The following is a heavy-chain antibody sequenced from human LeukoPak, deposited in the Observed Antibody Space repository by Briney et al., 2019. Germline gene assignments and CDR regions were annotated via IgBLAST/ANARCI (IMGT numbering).Heavy chain of an antibody. J-gene: IGHJ4*02. CDR3: AKVSRTSSSWYGEYYFDY. V-gene: IGHV4-39*07. CDR1: GGSISSSSYY. CDR2: IYYSGST. Sequence: PSETLSLTCTVSGGSISSSSYYWGWIRQPPGKGLEWIGSIYYSGSTYYNPSLKSRVTISVDTSKNQFSLKLSSVTAADTAVYYCAKVSRTSSSWYGEYYFDYWGQGTLVTVSS. D-gene: IGHD6-13*01.